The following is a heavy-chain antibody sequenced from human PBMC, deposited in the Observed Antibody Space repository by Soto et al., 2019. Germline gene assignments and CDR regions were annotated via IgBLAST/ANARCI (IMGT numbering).Heavy chain of an antibody. V-gene: IGHV1-8*01. Sequence: GASVKVSCKASGYTFTSYDINWVRQATGQGLEWMGWMNPNSGNTGYAQKFQGRVTMTRNTSISTAYMELSSLRSEGTAVYYCARVSTLHYYDSSGYLGYWGQGTLVTVSS. CDR2: MNPNSGNT. D-gene: IGHD3-22*01. J-gene: IGHJ4*02. CDR1: GYTFTSYD. CDR3: ARVSTLHYYDSSGYLGY.